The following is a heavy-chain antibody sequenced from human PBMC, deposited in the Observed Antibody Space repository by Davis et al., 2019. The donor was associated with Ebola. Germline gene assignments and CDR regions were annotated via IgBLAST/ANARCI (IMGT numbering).Heavy chain of an antibody. CDR2: IKQDGSEK. J-gene: IGHJ4*02. Sequence: GGSLRLSCAASGFTVSSNYMSWVRQAPGKGLEWVANIKQDGSEKYYVDSVKGRFTISRDNAKNSLYLQMNSLRAEDTAVYYCARRSGSYWGQGTLVTVSS. V-gene: IGHV3-7*03. D-gene: IGHD1-26*01. CDR3: ARRSGSY. CDR1: GFTVSSNY.